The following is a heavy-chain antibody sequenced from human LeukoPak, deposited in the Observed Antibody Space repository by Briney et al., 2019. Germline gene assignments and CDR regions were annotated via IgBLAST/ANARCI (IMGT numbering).Heavy chain of an antibody. D-gene: IGHD1-14*01. CDR2: INPNSGGT. V-gene: IGHV1-2*02. J-gene: IGHJ5*02. CDR1: GYTSTGYY. Sequence: ASVKVSCKASGYTSTGYYMHWVRQAPGQGLEWMGWINPNSGGTKYAQKFQGRVTMTRDTSISTAYMELSRLRSDDTAVYYCARRGPGWFDPWGQGTLVTVSS. CDR3: ARRGPGWFDP.